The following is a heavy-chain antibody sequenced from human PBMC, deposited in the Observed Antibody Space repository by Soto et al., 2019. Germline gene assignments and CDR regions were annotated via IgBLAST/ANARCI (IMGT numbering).Heavy chain of an antibody. J-gene: IGHJ3*02. D-gene: IGHD5-12*01. V-gene: IGHV1-8*01. Sequence: ASVKVSCKASGYTVSNYDINWVRQATGQGLEWMGWLNPNTDKTGSAQKFQGRVTMTRNTSISTAYLELSGLRSDDTAVYYCARGITGLPPSAFDIWGQGTRVTVSS. CDR1: GYTVSNYD. CDR2: LNPNTDKT. CDR3: ARGITGLPPSAFDI.